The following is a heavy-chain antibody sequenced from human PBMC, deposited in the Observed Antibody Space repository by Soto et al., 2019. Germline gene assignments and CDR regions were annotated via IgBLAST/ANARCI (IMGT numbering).Heavy chain of an antibody. V-gene: IGHV3-30*18. CDR3: AKCSTVGRYYREFDY. D-gene: IGHD1-26*01. CDR1: GFTFSSYG. Sequence: QVYLEESGGGVVQPGRSLRLSCAASGFTFSSYGMHWVRQAPGKGLEWVALISFDVSNKHYADSVKGRFTISRDNSKNTLYLQMNSLGPEDTAEYYCAKCSTVGRYYREFDYWGQGTLVTVSS. CDR2: ISFDVSNK. J-gene: IGHJ4*02.